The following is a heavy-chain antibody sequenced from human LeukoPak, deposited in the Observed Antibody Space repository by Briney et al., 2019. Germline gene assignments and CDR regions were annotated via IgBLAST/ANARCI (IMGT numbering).Heavy chain of an antibody. CDR2: MNPNSGNT. J-gene: IGHJ4*02. V-gene: IGHV1-8*01. Sequence: ASVKVSCKASGCTFTSYDINWVRQATGQGLEWMGWMNPNSGNTGYAQKFQGRVTMTRSTSISTAYMELSSLRSEDTAVYYCARGQHDYVWGSYPGGYWGQGTLVTVSS. D-gene: IGHD3-16*01. CDR1: GCTFTSYD. CDR3: ARGQHDYVWGSYPGGY.